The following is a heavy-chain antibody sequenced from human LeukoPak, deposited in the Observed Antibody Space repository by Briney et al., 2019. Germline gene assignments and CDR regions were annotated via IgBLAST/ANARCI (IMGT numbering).Heavy chain of an antibody. CDR2: IYYSGGT. J-gene: IGHJ2*01. CDR3: AGSGYDLYWYFDL. D-gene: IGHD5-12*01. CDR1: GGSISSYH. Sequence: PSETLSLTCTVPGGSISSYHWSWIRQPPGKGLEWIGYIYYSGGTNYNPSLKSRVTISLDTSKNQFSLRLSSVTAADTAVYYCAGSGYDLYWYFDLWGRGTLVTVSS. V-gene: IGHV4-59*01.